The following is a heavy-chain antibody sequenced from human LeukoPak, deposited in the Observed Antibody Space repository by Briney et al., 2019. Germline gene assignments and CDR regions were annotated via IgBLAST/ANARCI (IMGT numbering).Heavy chain of an antibody. J-gene: IGHJ4*02. CDR2: INPNSGGT. Sequence: GASVKVTCKASGYTFTGYYMHWVRQAPRQGLEWMGWINPNSGGTNYAQKFQGSVTMTTDTSISTAYMELSRLRSDDTAVYYCERRRDGYIFQYWGQGTLVTVSS. CDR3: ERRRDGYIFQY. CDR1: GYTFTGYY. D-gene: IGHD5-24*01. V-gene: IGHV1-2*02.